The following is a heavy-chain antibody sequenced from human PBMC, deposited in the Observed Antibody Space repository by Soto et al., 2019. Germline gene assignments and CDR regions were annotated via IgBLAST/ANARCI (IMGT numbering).Heavy chain of an antibody. CDR2: MNPNTGDT. CDR3: ARGRGGHCAGGKCNRWLDP. V-gene: IGHV1-8*01. D-gene: IGHD2-21*01. J-gene: IGHJ5*02. Sequence: QVQLVQSGPEVRKPGASVKLSCRASGYTFTKYETIWVRQATGQGPEWMGWMNPNTGDTVYAQKFQGRVTLTRDTSISTAYMELSSLRYDDTAVYYCARGRGGHCAGGKCNRWLDPWGQGTLVTVSS. CDR1: GYTFTKYE.